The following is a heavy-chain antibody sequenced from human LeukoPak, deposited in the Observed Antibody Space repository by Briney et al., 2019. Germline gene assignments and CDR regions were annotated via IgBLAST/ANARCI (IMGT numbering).Heavy chain of an antibody. Sequence: SETLSLTCTVSGGSISSSSCYWGWIRQPPGKGLEWIGSIYYSGSTYYNPSLKSRVTISVDRSKNQFSLKLSSVTAADTAVYYCARGRYIAAAGPINWFDPWGQGTLVTVSS. J-gene: IGHJ5*02. D-gene: IGHD6-13*01. CDR2: IYYSGST. CDR1: GGSISSSSCY. V-gene: IGHV4-39*07. CDR3: ARGRYIAAAGPINWFDP.